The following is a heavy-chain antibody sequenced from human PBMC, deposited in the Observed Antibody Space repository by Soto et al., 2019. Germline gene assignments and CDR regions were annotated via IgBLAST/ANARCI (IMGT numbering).Heavy chain of an antibody. V-gene: IGHV4-38-2*02. CDR3: SRVGPYCGSDCYSPPP. CDR2: IYHTGRT. J-gene: IGHJ5*02. Sequence: SETLSLTCTVSGYSIRNGYYWGWIRQPPGKGLEWIGTIYHTGRTYYNSSLKSRVTISVDADEDHFFLKLSFVTAADTAVYYCSRVGPYCGSDCYSPPPWGQGTLVT. CDR1: GYSIRNGYY. D-gene: IGHD2-21*02.